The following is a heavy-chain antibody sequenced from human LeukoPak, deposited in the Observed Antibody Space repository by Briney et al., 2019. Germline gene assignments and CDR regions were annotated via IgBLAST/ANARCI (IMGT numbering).Heavy chain of an antibody. CDR3: ARAGDSSSWFYYFDY. Sequence: PSETLSLTCTVSGDSSSNSVYYWGWIRQPPGKGLEWIGSIDYGGSTNYNPSLKSRVTISVDTSKNQFSLKLSSVTAADTAVYYCARAGDSSSWFYYFDYWGQGTLVTVSS. D-gene: IGHD6-13*01. CDR2: IDYGGST. CDR1: GDSSSNSVYY. J-gene: IGHJ4*02. V-gene: IGHV4-39*07.